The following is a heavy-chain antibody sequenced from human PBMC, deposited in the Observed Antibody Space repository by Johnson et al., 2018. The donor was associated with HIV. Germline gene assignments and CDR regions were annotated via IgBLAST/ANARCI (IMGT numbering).Heavy chain of an antibody. J-gene: IGHJ3*02. CDR2: ISYDGSNK. Sequence: QVQLVESGGGLVQPGGSLRLACATSGFTVRTNYMNWVRQAPGKGLEWVAVISYDGSNKYYADSVKGRFTISRDNSKNTLYLQMNSLRVEDTAVYYCASEVRGVLDIWGQGTMVTVSS. V-gene: IGHV3-30-3*01. CDR1: GFTVRTNY. CDR3: ASEVRGVLDI. D-gene: IGHD3-10*01.